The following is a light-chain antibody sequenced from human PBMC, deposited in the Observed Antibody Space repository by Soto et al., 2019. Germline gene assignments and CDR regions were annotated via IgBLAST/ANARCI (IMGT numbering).Light chain of an antibody. CDR3: AAWDDSLNGYV. J-gene: IGLJ1*01. CDR2: SNN. CDR1: SSNIESNT. V-gene: IGLV1-44*01. Sequence: QSVLTQPPSASGTPGQRVTICCSGSSSNIESNTVNWYQQLPGTAPKLLIYSNNQRPSGVPDRFSGSKSGTSASLAISGLQSEDEADYYCAAWDDSLNGYVFGTGTKVTVL.